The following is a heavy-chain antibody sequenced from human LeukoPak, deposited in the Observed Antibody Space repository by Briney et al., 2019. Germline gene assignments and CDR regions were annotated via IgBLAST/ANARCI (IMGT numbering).Heavy chain of an antibody. V-gene: IGHV1-18*01. CDR1: GGTFNSYA. CDR3: ARDLGPKPFGDFDY. Sequence: ASVKVSCKASGGTFNSYAISWVRQAPGQGLEWMGWISAYNGNANYAQKLQGRVTMTTDTSTSTAYMELRSLRSDDTAVYYCARDLGPKPFGDFDYWGQGTLVTVSS. J-gene: IGHJ4*02. CDR2: ISAYNGNA. D-gene: IGHD3-16*01.